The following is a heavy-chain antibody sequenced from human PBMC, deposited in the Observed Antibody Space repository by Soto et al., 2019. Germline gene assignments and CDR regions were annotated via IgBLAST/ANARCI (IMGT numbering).Heavy chain of an antibody. CDR3: ARGTRIRGATAYYYGMDV. D-gene: IGHD1-26*01. Sequence: QAGGSLRLSCAASGFTFSSHWMSWVRQAPGKGLEWVANIKQDGSEKYYVDSVKGRFTISRDNAKNSLYLQMNSLRAEDTAVYYCARGTRIRGATAYYYGMDVWGQGTTVTVSS. J-gene: IGHJ6*02. CDR2: IKQDGSEK. CDR1: GFTFSSHW. V-gene: IGHV3-7*01.